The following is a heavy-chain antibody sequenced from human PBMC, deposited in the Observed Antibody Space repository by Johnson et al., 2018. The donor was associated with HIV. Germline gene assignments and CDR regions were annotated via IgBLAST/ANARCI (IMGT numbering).Heavy chain of an antibody. Sequence: VQLVESGGDLVQPGGSLRLSCAASGFTFRIYAMSWVRQAPGKGLEWVSAISGPGGTTYYADSVKGRFTISRDNSKNTLYLQMNSLRAEDTAVYYCARSGTNYNAFDIWGQGTMVTVSS. CDR3: ARSGTNYNAFDI. D-gene: IGHD4/OR15-4a*01. J-gene: IGHJ3*02. V-gene: IGHV3-23*04. CDR1: GFTFRIYA. CDR2: ISGPGGTT.